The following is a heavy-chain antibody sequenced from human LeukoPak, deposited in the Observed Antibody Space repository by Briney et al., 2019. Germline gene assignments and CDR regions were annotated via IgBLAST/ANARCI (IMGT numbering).Heavy chain of an antibody. J-gene: IGHJ4*02. CDR3: AKRGAKRITIFGVGSDFDY. CDR1: GFTFSSYA. Sequence: GGPLRLSCAASGFTFSSYAMSWVRQAPGKGLEWVSSISGSGGSTYYADSVKGRFTISRDNSKNTLYLQMNSLRAEDTAVYYCAKRGAKRITIFGVGSDFDYWGQGTLVSVSS. V-gene: IGHV3-23*01. CDR2: ISGSGGST. D-gene: IGHD3-3*01.